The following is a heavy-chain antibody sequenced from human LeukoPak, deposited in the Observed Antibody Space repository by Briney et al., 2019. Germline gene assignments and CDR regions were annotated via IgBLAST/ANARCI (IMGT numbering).Heavy chain of an antibody. V-gene: IGHV4-34*01. J-gene: IGHJ4*02. Sequence: SETLSLTCAVYGGSFSGYYWSWIRQPPGKGLEWIGEINHSGSTNYNPSRKSRVTISVDTSKNQFSLKLSPVTAADTAVYYCARATYDFWSGPSFDYWGQGTLVTVSS. CDR1: GGSFSGYY. D-gene: IGHD3-3*01. CDR2: INHSGST. CDR3: ARATYDFWSGPSFDY.